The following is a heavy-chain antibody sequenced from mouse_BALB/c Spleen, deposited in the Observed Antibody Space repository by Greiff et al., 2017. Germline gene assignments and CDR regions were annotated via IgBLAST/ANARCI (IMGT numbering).Heavy chain of an antibody. CDR2: IYPSDSYT. CDR3: TRNGVRAWFAY. CDR1: GYTFTSYW. J-gene: IGHJ3*01. V-gene: IGHV1-69*02. Sequence: VQLQQPGAELVRPGASVKLSCKASGYTFTSYWINWVKQRPGQGLEWIGNIYPSDSYTNYNQKFKDKATLTVDKSSSTAYMQLSSPTSEDSAVYYCTRNGVRAWFAYWGQGTLVTVSA. D-gene: IGHD2-14*01.